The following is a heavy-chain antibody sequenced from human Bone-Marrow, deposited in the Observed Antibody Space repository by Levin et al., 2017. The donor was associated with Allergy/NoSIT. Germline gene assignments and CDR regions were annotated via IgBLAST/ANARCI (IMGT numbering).Heavy chain of an antibody. D-gene: IGHD3-22*01. V-gene: IGHV3-7*01. CDR3: ARDANYYDGSIYYDVFDV. Sequence: LSLPCAASGFTFRNYWMTWVRQAPGKGLEWVANIKRDESVKYFVDSVKGRFTISRDNAKNSLYLQMNSLRAEDTAVYYCARDANYYDGSIYYDVFDVWGQGTMVTVSS. CDR1: GFTFRNYW. J-gene: IGHJ3*01. CDR2: IKRDESVK.